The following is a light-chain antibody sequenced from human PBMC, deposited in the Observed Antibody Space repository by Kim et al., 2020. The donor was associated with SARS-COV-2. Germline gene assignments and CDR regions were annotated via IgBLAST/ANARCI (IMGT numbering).Light chain of an antibody. CDR3: QSYDSSLSGWV. V-gene: IGLV1-40*01. J-gene: IGLJ3*02. CDR1: SSNIGAGYD. CDR2: GNS. Sequence: QRVTISCTGSSSNIGAGYDVHWYQQLPGTAPNLLIYGNSDRPSGVPDRFSGSKSGTSASLAITGLQAEDEADYYCQSYDSSLSGWVFGGGTQLTVL.